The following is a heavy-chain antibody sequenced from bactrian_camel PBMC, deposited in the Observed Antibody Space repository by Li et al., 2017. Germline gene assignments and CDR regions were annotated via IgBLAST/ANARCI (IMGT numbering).Heavy chain of an antibody. D-gene: IGHD8*01. Sequence: HVQLVESGGDSVQIGGSLRLSCVASGYAYGPLCMAWFRQGPGKEREGVAASSSDGSSDYADSVKGRFTISRDNAKNTLYLQMNSLKSEDTAVYYCVRDLLTGWGQGTQVTVS. CDR2: SSSDGSS. CDR3: VRDLLTG. CDR1: GYAYGPLC. J-gene: IGHJ4*01. V-gene: IGHV3S55*01.